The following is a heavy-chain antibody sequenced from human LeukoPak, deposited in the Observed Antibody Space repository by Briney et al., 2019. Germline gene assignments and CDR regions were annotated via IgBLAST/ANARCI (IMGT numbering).Heavy chain of an antibody. V-gene: IGHV1-46*04. CDR3: ARVNTNGYDAFDI. CDR1: GYTFTSYY. J-gene: IGHJ3*02. CDR2: INPSGGNT. D-gene: IGHD2-8*01. Sequence: ASVKVSCKASGYTFTSYYMHWVRQAPGQGLEWMGIINPSGGNTGYAQKLQGRVTITRNTSISTAYMELSSLRSEDTAVYYCARVNTNGYDAFDIWGRGKMVTVSS.